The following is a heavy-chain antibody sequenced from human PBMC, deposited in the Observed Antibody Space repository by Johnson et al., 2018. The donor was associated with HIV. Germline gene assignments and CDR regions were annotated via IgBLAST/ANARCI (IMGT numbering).Heavy chain of an antibody. J-gene: IGHJ3*02. D-gene: IGHD2-8*02. CDR2: IKSKTDGGTT. Sequence: VQLVESGGGLVQPGGSLSLSCAASGFTFINAWMTWVRQSPGKGLEWVGRIKSKTDGGTTDYAAPVKGRFTISRNDSKYTRYLQMNSLKTEDTARYYCTTVGGILGTYAFDIWGQGTMVTVSS. V-gene: IGHV3-15*01. CDR3: TTVGGILGTYAFDI. CDR1: GFTFINAW.